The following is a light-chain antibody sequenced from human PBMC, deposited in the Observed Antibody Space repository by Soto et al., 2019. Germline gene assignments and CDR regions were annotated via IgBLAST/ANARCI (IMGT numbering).Light chain of an antibody. CDR3: QQYKNWPLYT. CDR1: QSVSSD. V-gene: IGKV3-15*01. J-gene: IGKJ2*01. Sequence: EIVMTQSPATLSVSPGERATLSCRASQSVSSDLAWYQQKPGQSPRLLIYGASTRATGIPARSSGSGSGTEFTLTISSLQSEDFAVYYCQQYKNWPLYTFGQGTKLEIK. CDR2: GAS.